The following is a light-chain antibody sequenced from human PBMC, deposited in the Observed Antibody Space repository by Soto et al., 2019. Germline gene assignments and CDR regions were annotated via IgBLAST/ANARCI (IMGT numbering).Light chain of an antibody. J-gene: IGKJ3*01. Sequence: DIQMTQSPSSLSASVGDRVTITCRASQGISNYLAWYQQKPGKVPKLLIYAASTLQSGVTSRFSGSGSGTDFTITISSLQPEDVATCYWQQYNSAPLYTLGRGTKVDIK. V-gene: IGKV1-27*01. CDR1: QGISNY. CDR3: QQYNSAPLYT. CDR2: AAS.